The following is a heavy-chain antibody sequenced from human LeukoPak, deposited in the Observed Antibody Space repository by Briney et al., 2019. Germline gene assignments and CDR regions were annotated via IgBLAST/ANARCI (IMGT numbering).Heavy chain of an antibody. CDR1: GFTFRSYA. V-gene: IGHV3-23*01. CDR2: ISGSGGST. Sequence: GGSLRLSCAASGFTFRSYAMGWVRQAPGKGLEWVSAISGSGGSTYYADSVKGRFTISRDNSKNTLYLQMNSLRAEDTAVYYCAGSYVWGSYRLFFDYWGQGTLVTVSS. J-gene: IGHJ4*02. D-gene: IGHD3-16*02. CDR3: AGSYVWGSYRLFFDY.